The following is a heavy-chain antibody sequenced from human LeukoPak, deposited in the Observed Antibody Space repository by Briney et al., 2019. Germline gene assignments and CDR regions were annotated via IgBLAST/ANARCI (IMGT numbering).Heavy chain of an antibody. CDR1: GGSISSYY. D-gene: IGHD3-16*01. Sequence: SETLSLTCTVSGGSISSYYWSWIRQPPGKGLEWIGYIYYSGSTNYNPSLKSRVTISVDTSKNQFSLKLSSVTAADTAVYYCARGGSSDPYFDYWGQGTLVTVSS. V-gene: IGHV4-59*08. J-gene: IGHJ4*02. CDR3: ARGGSSDPYFDY. CDR2: IYYSGST.